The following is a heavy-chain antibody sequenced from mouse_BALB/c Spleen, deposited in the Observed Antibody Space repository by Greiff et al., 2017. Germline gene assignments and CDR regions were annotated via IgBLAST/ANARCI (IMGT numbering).Heavy chain of an antibody. D-gene: IGHD1-1*01. Sequence: EVKLVESGGDLVKPGGSLKLSCAASGFTFSSYGMSWVRQTPDKRLEWVATISSGGSYTYYPDSVKGRFTISRDNAKNTLYLQMSSLKSEDTAMYYCARQKGLTTVVAHFDYWGQGTTLTVSS. CDR2: ISSGGSYT. CDR1: GFTFSSYG. J-gene: IGHJ2*01. V-gene: IGHV5-6*01. CDR3: ARQKGLTTVVAHFDY.